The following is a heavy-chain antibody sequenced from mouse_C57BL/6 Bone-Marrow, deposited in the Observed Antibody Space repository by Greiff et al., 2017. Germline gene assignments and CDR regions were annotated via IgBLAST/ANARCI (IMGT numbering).Heavy chain of an antibody. D-gene: IGHD1-1*01. CDR1: GYTFTSYW. Sequence: VQLQQSGAELVRPGPSVKLSCKASGYTFTSYWMHWVKQRPGQGLEWIGVIDPSDSYTNYNQKFKGKATLTVDTSSSTAYMQLSSLTSEDSAVYYGASYGGSRYWYFDVWGTGTTVTVSS. V-gene: IGHV1-59*01. CDR3: ASYGGSRYWYFDV. CDR2: IDPSDSYT. J-gene: IGHJ1*03.